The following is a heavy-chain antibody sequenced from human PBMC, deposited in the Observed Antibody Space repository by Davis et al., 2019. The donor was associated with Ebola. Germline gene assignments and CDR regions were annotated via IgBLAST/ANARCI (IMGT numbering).Heavy chain of an antibody. CDR1: GFALRTYS. CDR2: TSHDGSHI. V-gene: IGHV3-30*04. Sequence: PGGSLRLSCAASGFALRTYSFHWVRQTPGKGLEWVAVTSHDGSHIDYADSVKGRFTISRDNSENTLHLQMDSLRSEDTALYYCTTTAGADTGTNVVDMWGQGTMITVSS. CDR3: TTTAGADTGTNVVDM. J-gene: IGHJ3*02. D-gene: IGHD1-1*01.